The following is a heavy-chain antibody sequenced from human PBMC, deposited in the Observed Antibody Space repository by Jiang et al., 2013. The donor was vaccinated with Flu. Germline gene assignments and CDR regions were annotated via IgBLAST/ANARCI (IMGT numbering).Heavy chain of an antibody. J-gene: IGHJ4*02. CDR3: ARDRIAVAGDYFDY. V-gene: IGHV1-18*01. Sequence: NYAQKLQGRVTMTTDTSTSTAYMELRSLRSDDTAVYYCARDRIAVAGDYFDYWGQGTLVTVSS. D-gene: IGHD6-19*01.